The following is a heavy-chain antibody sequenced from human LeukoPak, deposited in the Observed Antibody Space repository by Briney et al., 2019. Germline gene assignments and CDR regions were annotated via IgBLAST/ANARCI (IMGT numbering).Heavy chain of an antibody. CDR1: GGSISSYY. J-gene: IGHJ5*02. V-gene: IGHV4-59*01. CDR2: IYYSGST. Sequence: PSETLSLTCTVSGGSISSYYWSWIRQPPGKGLEWIGYIYYSGSTNYNPSLKSRVTISVDTSKNQFSLKLSSVTAADTAVYYCARARGKYDFNWSDPWGQGTLVTVSS. D-gene: IGHD3-3*01. CDR3: ARARGKYDFNWSDP.